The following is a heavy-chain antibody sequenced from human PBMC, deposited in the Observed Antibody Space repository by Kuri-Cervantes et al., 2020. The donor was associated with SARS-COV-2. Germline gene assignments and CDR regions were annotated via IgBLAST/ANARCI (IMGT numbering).Heavy chain of an antibody. D-gene: IGHD6-13*01. CDR1: GGSISSYC. CDR2: IYYSGST. J-gene: IGHJ6*03. CDR3: ARVTRAGAAAFRWDYMDV. V-gene: IGHV4-59*01. Sequence: SETLSLTCTVSGGSISSYCWSWIRQPSGKGLEWIGYIYYSGSTNYNPSLKGRVTISVDTSKNQFSLKLSSVTAADTAVYYCARVTRAGAAAFRWDYMDVWGKGTTVTVSS.